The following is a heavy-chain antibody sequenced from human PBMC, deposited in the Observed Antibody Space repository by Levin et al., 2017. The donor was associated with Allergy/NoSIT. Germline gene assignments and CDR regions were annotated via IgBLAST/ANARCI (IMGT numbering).Heavy chain of an antibody. J-gene: IGHJ4*02. Sequence: GGSLRLSCAASGFTFSSYGMHWVRQAPGKGLEWVAVISYDGSNKHYADSVKGRFTISRDNSRNTLYLQLNSLTAEDTAVFYCARDWASGYYDLFDYWGQGSLVTVSS. CDR2: ISYDGSNK. CDR3: ARDWASGYYDLFDY. V-gene: IGHV3-30*03. CDR1: GFTFSSYG. D-gene: IGHD3-22*01.